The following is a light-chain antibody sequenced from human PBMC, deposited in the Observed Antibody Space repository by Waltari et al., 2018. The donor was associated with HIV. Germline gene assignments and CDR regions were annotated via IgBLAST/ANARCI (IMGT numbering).Light chain of an antibody. CDR1: QSVLYSSNNKNY. J-gene: IGKJ1*01. V-gene: IGKV4-1*01. CDR3: QQYFSTLRT. CDR2: WAS. Sequence: DIVMTQSPDSLAVSLGERATIHCKSSQSVLYSSNNKNYLAWYQQKSGQPPKLLIYWASTRESGVPDRFSGSGSGTDFTLTISSLQAEDVAVYYCQQYFSTLRTFGQGTKVEIK.